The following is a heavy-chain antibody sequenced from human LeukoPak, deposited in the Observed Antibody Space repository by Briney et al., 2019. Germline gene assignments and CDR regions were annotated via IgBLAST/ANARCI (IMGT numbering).Heavy chain of an antibody. CDR3: ARGSAYSH. CDR2: IYNGGSI. CDR1: GFTVSSNY. V-gene: IGHV3-66*02. D-gene: IGHD3-22*01. Sequence: GGSVRLSCAASGFTVSSNYMSWVRQAPGKGLEWVSVIYNGGSIYYSDSVKGRFTISRDNSKNTLYLQMSSLRPEDTAVYYCARGSAYSHWGQGTLVTVSS. J-gene: IGHJ4*02.